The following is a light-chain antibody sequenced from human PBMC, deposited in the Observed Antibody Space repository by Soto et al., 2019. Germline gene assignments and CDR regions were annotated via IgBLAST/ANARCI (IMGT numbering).Light chain of an antibody. J-gene: IGLJ2*01. V-gene: IGLV2-14*01. CDR2: EVS. Sequence: QSALTQPASVSGSPGQSITISCTGTTSDVGGFNYVSWYQQHPGKAPKVMIYEVSNRPSGVSNRFSASKSGNTASLTISGLQPEDEADYYCSSYTTSSTVVFGGGTQLTVL. CDR3: SSYTTSSTVV. CDR1: TSDVGGFNY.